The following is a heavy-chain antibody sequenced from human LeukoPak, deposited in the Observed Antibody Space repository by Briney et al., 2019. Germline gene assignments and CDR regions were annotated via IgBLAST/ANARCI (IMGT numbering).Heavy chain of an antibody. V-gene: IGHV3-74*01. CDR1: GFTFSSYW. Sequence: GGSLRLSCAASGFTFSSYWMHWVRQAPGKGLVWVSRINSDGSSTSYADSVKGRFTISRDNAKNTLYLQMNSLRAEDTAVYYCARVLLWFGEMDGVDVWGQGTTVTVSS. J-gene: IGHJ6*02. D-gene: IGHD3-10*01. CDR2: INSDGSST. CDR3: ARVLLWFGEMDGVDV.